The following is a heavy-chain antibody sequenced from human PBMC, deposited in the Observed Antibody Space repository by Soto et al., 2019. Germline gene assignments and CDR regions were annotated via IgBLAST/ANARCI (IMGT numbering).Heavy chain of an antibody. D-gene: IGHD3-3*01. V-gene: IGHV4-4*07. CDR1: SDSISSYC. J-gene: IGHJ6*02. CDR2: IYTSGST. Sequence: SETPSLTSTVSSDSISSYCLSWIRQPAGKGLECIGRIYTSGSTNYNPSLKSRVTMSVDTSKNQFSLKLSSVTAADTAVYYCARDRFLEWLLTPSGYYYGMDVWGQGTTVTVYS. CDR3: ARDRFLEWLLTPSGYYYGMDV.